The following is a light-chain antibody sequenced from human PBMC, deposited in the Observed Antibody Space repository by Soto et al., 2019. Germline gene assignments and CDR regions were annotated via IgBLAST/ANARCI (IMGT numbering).Light chain of an antibody. CDR1: PSITNY. Sequence: DIQMPQSPSSLSASVRDRVTITCRASPSITNYLNWYQQKPGKAPKLLIYAAASLPSGVPSRFSGSGSGIDFTLTISSLQPEDFATYYCQQSYSTPRAFGQGTKVESK. CDR2: AAA. J-gene: IGKJ1*01. V-gene: IGKV1-39*01. CDR3: QQSYSTPRA.